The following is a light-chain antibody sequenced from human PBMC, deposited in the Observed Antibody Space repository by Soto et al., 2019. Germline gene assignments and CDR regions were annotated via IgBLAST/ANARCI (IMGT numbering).Light chain of an antibody. CDR2: RAS. Sequence: IIPQSRPPLSVSPGQTLTLHCRASQSVTSNLAWYQHKPRQSPRLLMYRASARATGVPDRFSGSGSGTEFTLTISSLQSEDFAVYYCQQYNNWPPITFGQGRLLEIK. CDR1: QSVTSN. CDR3: QQYNNWPPIT. V-gene: IGKV3-15*01. J-gene: IGKJ5*01.